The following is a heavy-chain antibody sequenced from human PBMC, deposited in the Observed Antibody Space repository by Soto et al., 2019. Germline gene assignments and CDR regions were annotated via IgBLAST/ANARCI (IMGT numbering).Heavy chain of an antibody. CDR1: GGSISNSSYY. J-gene: IGHJ4*02. Sequence: PSETLSLTCTVSGGSISNSSYYWGWIRQPPGKGLEWIGSIYYSGSTYYNPSLKSRVTISVDTSKNQFSLKLSSVTAADTAVYYCARHGRGIAAAVDYWGQGTLVTVSS. V-gene: IGHV4-39*01. CDR3: ARHGRGIAAAVDY. D-gene: IGHD6-13*01. CDR2: IYYSGST.